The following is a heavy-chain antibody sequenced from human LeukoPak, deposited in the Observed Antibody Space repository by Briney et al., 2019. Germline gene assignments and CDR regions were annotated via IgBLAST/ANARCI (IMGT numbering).Heavy chain of an antibody. D-gene: IGHD3-16*02. J-gene: IGHJ4*02. V-gene: IGHV4-34*01. CDR2: INHSGST. Sequence: SETLSLTCAVCGGSFSGYYWSWLRQPPGKGLEWVGEINHSGSTNYNPSLKSRVTISVDTSKNQFSLKLSSVTAADTAVYYCARGHKGSGITFGGVIVPDYWGQGTLVTVSS. CDR3: ARGHKGSGITFGGVIVPDY. CDR1: GGSFSGYY.